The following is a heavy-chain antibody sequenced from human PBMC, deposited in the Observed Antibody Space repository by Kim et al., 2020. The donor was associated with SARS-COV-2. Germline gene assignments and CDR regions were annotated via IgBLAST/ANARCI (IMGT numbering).Heavy chain of an antibody. J-gene: IGHJ6*02. CDR2: INHSGST. V-gene: IGHV4-34*01. CDR3: ARMDLEGPYDFWSGYRYYYYGMDV. CDR1: GGSFSGYY. Sequence: SETLSLTCAVYGGSFSGYYWSWIRQPPGKGLEWIGEINHSGSTNYNPSLKSRVTISVDTSKNQFSLKLSSVTAADTAVYYCARMDLEGPYDFWSGYRYYYYGMDVWGQGTTVTVSS. D-gene: IGHD3-3*01.